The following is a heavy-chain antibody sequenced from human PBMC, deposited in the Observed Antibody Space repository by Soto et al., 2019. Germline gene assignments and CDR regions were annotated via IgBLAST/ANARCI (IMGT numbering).Heavy chain of an antibody. CDR3: AKEEYWESHFYYFMDL. CDR2: ISHDGSIT. D-gene: IGHD3-16*01. V-gene: IGHV3-30*18. Sequence: PGGSLRLSCAASGFTFSSYAMHWVRQAPGKGLEWVAVISHDGSITYYSDSVKGRFTMSRDNSNNTLFLQMSSLRSEDTAIYYCAKEEYWESHFYYFMDLWGRGTTVTVSS. J-gene: IGHJ6*03. CDR1: GFTFSSYA.